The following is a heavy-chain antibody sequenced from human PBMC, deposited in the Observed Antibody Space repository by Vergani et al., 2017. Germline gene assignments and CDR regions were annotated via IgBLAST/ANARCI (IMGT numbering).Heavy chain of an antibody. CDR2: IIPIFGTA. J-gene: IGHJ6*03. V-gene: IGHV1-69*13. CDR1: GGTFSSYA. CDR3: ARDSGYQLRHYYYYYMDV. Sequence: QVQLVQSGAEVKKPGSSVKVSCKASGGTFSSYAISWVRQAPGQGLEWMGRIIPIFGTANYAQKFQGRVTITADESTSTAYMELSSVTAADTAVYYCARDSGYQLRHYYYYYMDVWGKGTTVTVSS. D-gene: IGHD2-2*01.